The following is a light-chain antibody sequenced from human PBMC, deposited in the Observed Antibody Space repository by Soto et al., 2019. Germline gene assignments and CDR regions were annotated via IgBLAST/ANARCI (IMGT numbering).Light chain of an antibody. V-gene: IGKV3-20*01. CDR2: GVS. Sequence: IRLSQSPGTLSLSPGERATLSCRAIQSVNTKYLAWYQQKPGQAPRLLIYGVSSRATGIPDRFSGSGSGTDFILTISRVEPEDFAVYYCQQFGTSPLVTFGPGTKVAIK. CDR3: QQFGTSPLVT. CDR1: QSVNTKY. J-gene: IGKJ3*01.